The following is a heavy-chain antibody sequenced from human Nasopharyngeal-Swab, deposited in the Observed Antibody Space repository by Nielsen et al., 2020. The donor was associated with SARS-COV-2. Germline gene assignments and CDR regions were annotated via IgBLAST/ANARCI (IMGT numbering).Heavy chain of an antibody. J-gene: IGHJ6*02. CDR2: FDPEDGET. V-gene: IGHV1-24*01. CDR1: GYTLTDLS. CDR3: ATALTIFGADHYYYYYGMDV. Sequence: ASVKVSCKVSGYTLTDLSMHWVRQAPGKGLEWRGGFDPEDGETIYAQKFQGRVTMTEDTSTDTAYMELSSLRSEDTAVYYCATALTIFGADHYYYYYGMDVWGQGTTVTVSS. D-gene: IGHD3-3*01.